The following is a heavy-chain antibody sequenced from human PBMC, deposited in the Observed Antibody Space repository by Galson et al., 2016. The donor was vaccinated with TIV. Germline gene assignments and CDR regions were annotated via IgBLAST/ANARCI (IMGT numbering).Heavy chain of an antibody. CDR2: IYGDDDE. CDR3: AHRQRMMNSFDV. CDR1: GFSLTTTEVG. J-gene: IGHJ3*01. V-gene: IGHV2-5*02. Sequence: PALVKPTQTLTLPCTFSGFSLTTTEVGVGWIRQPPGKALEWLALIYGDDDERYRPTLKSRLTITEDTSKNHVVLTMTKMDPVDTGTYYCAHRQRMMNSFDVWGQGTMVTVSS. D-gene: IGHD2-15*01.